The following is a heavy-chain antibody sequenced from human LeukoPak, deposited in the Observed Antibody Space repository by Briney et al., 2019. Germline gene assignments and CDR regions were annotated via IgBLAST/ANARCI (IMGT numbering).Heavy chain of an antibody. V-gene: IGHV4-34*01. CDR1: GGSISSYY. D-gene: IGHD3-10*01. CDR2: INHSGST. CDR3: ARLRQGFGDY. Sequence: SETLSLTCTVSGGSISSYYWSWIRQPPGKGLEWIGEINHSGSTNYSPSLKSRVTISVDTSKNQFSLKLSSVTAADTAVYYCARLRQGFGDYWGQGTLVTVSS. J-gene: IGHJ4*02.